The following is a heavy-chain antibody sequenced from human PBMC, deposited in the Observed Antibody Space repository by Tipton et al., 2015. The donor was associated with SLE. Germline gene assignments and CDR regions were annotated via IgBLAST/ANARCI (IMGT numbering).Heavy chain of an antibody. V-gene: IGHV4-59*01. CDR3: ATGHFDF. D-gene: IGHD1-1*01. CDR1: GGSISRYF. Sequence: TLSLTCTVSGGSISRYFWSWIRQSPGKGLEWVGYLYYSGSTAYNPSLKSRATISEDTSKNQFSLRLSSVTAADTAVYYCATGHFDFWGQGRLVTVSS. J-gene: IGHJ5*01. CDR2: LYYSGST.